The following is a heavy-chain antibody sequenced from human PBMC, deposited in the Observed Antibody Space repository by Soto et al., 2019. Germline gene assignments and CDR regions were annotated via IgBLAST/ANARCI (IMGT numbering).Heavy chain of an antibody. J-gene: IGHJ4*02. CDR2: ICNNNNDI. V-gene: IGHV3-48*02. Sequence: EEQLVESGGGLVQPGGSLRLSCSASGFTFSSFCMNWVRQAPGKGLECVSYICNNNNDILHAESVRGRFTISRHNAKNSLYLKMNSLRDEDTAVYYCAREPRTSRGPTGLFDYWGQGILVTVSS. D-gene: IGHD3-10*01. CDR1: GFTFSSFC. CDR3: AREPRTSRGPTGLFDY.